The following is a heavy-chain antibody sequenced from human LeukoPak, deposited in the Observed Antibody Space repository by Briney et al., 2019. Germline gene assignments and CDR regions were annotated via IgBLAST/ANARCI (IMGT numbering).Heavy chain of an antibody. V-gene: IGHV3-21*04. Sequence: GGSLRLSCAASGFSFSRYNMNWVRQAPGKGLEWVSSISSSPSYIYYADSVKGRFTISRDNSKNTLYLQMNSLRAEDTAVYYCARDFIPDSSGWYSYGYWGQGTLVTVSS. CDR1: GFSFSRYN. D-gene: IGHD6-19*01. J-gene: IGHJ4*02. CDR2: ISSSPSYI. CDR3: ARDFIPDSSGWYSYGY.